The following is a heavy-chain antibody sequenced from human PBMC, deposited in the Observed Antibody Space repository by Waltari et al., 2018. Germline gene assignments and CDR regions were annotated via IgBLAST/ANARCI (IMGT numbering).Heavy chain of an antibody. J-gene: IGHJ4*02. CDR1: GGTFSSYA. Sequence: QVQLVQSGAEVKKPESSGKVYCKDYGGTFSSYAISWVRQAPGQGLELMGGIILIFGTANYAQTFQGRVTITADESTSTAYMELSSLRSEDTAVYYCARELMATTPGLDYWCQGTLVTVSS. CDR2: IILIFGTA. CDR3: ARELMATTPGLDY. D-gene: IGHD5-12*01. V-gene: IGHV1-69*01.